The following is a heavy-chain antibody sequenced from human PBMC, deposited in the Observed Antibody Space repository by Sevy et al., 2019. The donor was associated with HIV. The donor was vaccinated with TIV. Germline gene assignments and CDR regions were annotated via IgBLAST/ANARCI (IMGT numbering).Heavy chain of an antibody. V-gene: IGHV3-30-3*01. CDR2: ISYDGSNK. CDR3: ARDEPAHYYGSGSYYNSFDY. J-gene: IGHJ4*02. CDR1: GFTFSSYA. Sequence: GGSLRLSCAASGFTFSSYAMHWVRQAPGKGLEWVAVISYDGSNKYYADSVKGRFTISRDNSKNTLYLQMNSLRAEDTAGYYCARDEPAHYYGSGSYYNSFDYWGQGTLVTVSS. D-gene: IGHD3-10*01.